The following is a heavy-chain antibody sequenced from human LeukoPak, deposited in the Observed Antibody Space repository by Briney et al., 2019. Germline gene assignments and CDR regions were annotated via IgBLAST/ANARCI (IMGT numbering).Heavy chain of an antibody. V-gene: IGHV3-23*01. CDR2: INGSGDRT. CDR3: ARVVPAAY. D-gene: IGHD2-2*01. J-gene: IGHJ4*02. CDR1: GFTFSSYA. Sequence: GGTLRLSCVASGFTFSSYAMNWVRQAPGKGLEWVSSINGSGDRTYYADSVKGRFTISRDNAKNSLYLQMNSLRAEDTAVYYCARVVPAAYWGQGTLVTVSS.